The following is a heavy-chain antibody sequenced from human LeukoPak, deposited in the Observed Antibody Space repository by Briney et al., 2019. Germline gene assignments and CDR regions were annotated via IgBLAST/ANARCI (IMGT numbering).Heavy chain of an antibody. Sequence: ASVKVSCKASGYTFTSHDINWVRQATGQGLEWMGWMNPNSGNTGYAQKFQGRVTMTRNTSISTAYMELSSLRSEDTAVYYCARGPEYYYDSSGYYPYWGQGTLVTVSS. CDR2: MNPNSGNT. CDR3: ARGPEYYYDSSGYYPY. J-gene: IGHJ4*02. D-gene: IGHD3-22*01. V-gene: IGHV1-8*01. CDR1: GYTFTSHD.